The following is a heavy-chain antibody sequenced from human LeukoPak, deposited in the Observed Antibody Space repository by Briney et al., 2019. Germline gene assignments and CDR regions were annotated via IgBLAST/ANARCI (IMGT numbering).Heavy chain of an antibody. V-gene: IGHV3-23*01. J-gene: IGHJ4*02. CDR2: ISGSGGST. Sequence: GGSLRLSCAASGFTFSSYAMSWVRQAPGKGLEWVSAISGSGGSTYYADSVKGRFTISRDNSKNTLYLQMNSLRAEDTAVYYCAKDFYSSSSPSDFDYWGQGTLVTVSS. D-gene: IGHD6-6*01. CDR1: GFTFSSYA. CDR3: AKDFYSSSSPSDFDY.